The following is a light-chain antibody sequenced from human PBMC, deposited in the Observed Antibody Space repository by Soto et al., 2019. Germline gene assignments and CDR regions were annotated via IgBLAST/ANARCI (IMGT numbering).Light chain of an antibody. CDR1: QSVSSTY. Sequence: EIVLTQSPVTLSLSPGERATLSCRASQSVSSTYLIWYQQKPGQAPRLLIYDASNRATGIPARFSGSGSGTDFTLTISSLEPEDFAVYYCQQRSNWPTFGQGTRLEI. V-gene: IGKV3D-20*02. J-gene: IGKJ5*01. CDR2: DAS. CDR3: QQRSNWPT.